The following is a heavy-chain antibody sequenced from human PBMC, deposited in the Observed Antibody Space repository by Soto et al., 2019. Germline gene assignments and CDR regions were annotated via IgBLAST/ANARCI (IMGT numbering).Heavy chain of an antibody. J-gene: IGHJ6*02. D-gene: IGHD3-16*01. CDR1: KFIFSSYA. Sequence: GGSLRLSCVGSKFIFSSYAMSWVRQAPGTGLEWVSSISGSGGSKFYAASVRGRFTISRDNSKNTLLLIMNSLRSDDTAIYYCARTTKNRGYYYHGMDVWGQGTTVTVSS. V-gene: IGHV3-23*01. CDR2: ISGSGGSK. CDR3: ARTTKNRGYYYHGMDV.